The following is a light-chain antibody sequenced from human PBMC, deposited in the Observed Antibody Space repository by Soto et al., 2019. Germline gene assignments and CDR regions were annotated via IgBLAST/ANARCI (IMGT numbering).Light chain of an antibody. Sequence: QSALTQPPSASGSPGQSVTISCTGTISDIGTYYYVSWYQQHPGKAPKLIIYEVSERHSGVPDRFSGSKSGNTASLTVSGLQAEDEAHYYCSSYAGTKTLVFGGGTQLTVL. CDR2: EVS. J-gene: IGLJ2*01. CDR1: ISDIGTYYY. V-gene: IGLV2-8*01. CDR3: SSYAGTKTLV.